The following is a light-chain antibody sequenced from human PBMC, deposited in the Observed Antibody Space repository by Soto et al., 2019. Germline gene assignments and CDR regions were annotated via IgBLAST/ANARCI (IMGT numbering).Light chain of an antibody. CDR1: SSDVGGYNY. V-gene: IGLV2-11*01. CDR2: DVS. CDR3: CSYAGSYTVL. Sequence: QSVLTQPRSVSGSPGQSVTISCTGTSSDVGGYNYVSWYQQHPGKAPKLMIYDVSKWPSGVPDRFSGSKSGNTASLTISGLQAEDEADYYCCSYAGSYTVLFGGGTKLTVL. J-gene: IGLJ2*01.